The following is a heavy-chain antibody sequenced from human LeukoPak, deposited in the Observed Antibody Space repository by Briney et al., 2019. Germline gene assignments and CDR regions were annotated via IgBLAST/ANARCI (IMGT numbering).Heavy chain of an antibody. CDR1: GYSFGGYY. Sequence: GASVTVSCKASGYSFGGYYLHWVRQAPGQGLEWMAWIHPSSGSTNYAQKFQGRVTMTADTSISTAYMEMSSLGHDDAAVYYCARRDSSGWEGLGFWGRGTLVTVSS. D-gene: IGHD6-19*01. V-gene: IGHV1-2*02. J-gene: IGHJ4*02. CDR3: ARRDSSGWEGLGF. CDR2: IHPSSGST.